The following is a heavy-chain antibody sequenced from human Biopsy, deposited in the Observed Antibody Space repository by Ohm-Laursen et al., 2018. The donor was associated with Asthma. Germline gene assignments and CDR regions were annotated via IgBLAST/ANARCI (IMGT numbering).Heavy chain of an antibody. D-gene: IGHD2-2*01. J-gene: IGHJ4*02. CDR2: INSVFGTT. CDR3: ARKAGSCISRTCYSLDF. Sequence: ASSVKVSCKPLGGTFNTYVIGWVRPAPGQGLERMGGINSVFGTTTYPQKFQDRVTITADDSTSTVYMELSSLRSEDTAVYYCARKAGSCISRTCYSLDFWGQGTLVTVSS. CDR1: GGTFNTYV. V-gene: IGHV1-69*01.